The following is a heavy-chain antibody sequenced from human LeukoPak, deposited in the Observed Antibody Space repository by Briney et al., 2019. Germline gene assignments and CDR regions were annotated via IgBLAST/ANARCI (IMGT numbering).Heavy chain of an antibody. Sequence: KTSETLSLTCTVSGGSISSYYWSWIRQPAGKGLEWIGRIYTSGSTNYNPSLKSRVTMSVDTSKNQFSLKLSSVTAADTAVYYCARAHYPVQLERRGEAFDIWGQGTMVTVSS. CDR1: GGSISSYY. J-gene: IGHJ3*02. CDR3: ARAHYPVQLERRGEAFDI. CDR2: IYTSGST. V-gene: IGHV4-4*07. D-gene: IGHD1-1*01.